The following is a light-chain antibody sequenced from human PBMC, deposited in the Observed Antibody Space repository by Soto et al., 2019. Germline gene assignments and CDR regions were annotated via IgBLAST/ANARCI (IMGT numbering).Light chain of an antibody. J-gene: IGKJ4*01. CDR3: QQRSELT. Sequence: EIVLTQSPATLSLSPGERATLSCRASQSVSSYLAWYQQKPGQAPRLLIYDASNRATGIPARFSGSGSGTDFTLTICSLEPEDFAVYYCQQRSELTFGGGTKVEIK. CDR2: DAS. V-gene: IGKV3-11*01. CDR1: QSVSSY.